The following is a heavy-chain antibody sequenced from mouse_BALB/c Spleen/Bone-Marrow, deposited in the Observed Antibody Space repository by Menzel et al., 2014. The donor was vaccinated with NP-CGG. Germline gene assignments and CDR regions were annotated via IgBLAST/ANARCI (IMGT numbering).Heavy chain of an antibody. Sequence: EVQRVESGAELVKPGASVKLSCTASGFNIKDTYMHWVKQRPEQGLEWIGRIDPANGNTKYDPKFQGKATITADTSSNTAYLQLSSLISEDTAVYYCAFYYYGSSLFAYWGQGTLVTVSA. D-gene: IGHD1-1*01. V-gene: IGHV14-3*02. CDR2: IDPANGNT. CDR3: AFYYYGSSLFAY. CDR1: GFNIKDTY. J-gene: IGHJ3*01.